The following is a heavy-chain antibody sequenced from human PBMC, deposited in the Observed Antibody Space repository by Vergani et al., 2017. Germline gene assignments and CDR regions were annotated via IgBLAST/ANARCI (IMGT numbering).Heavy chain of an antibody. CDR3: AAGPNDSSGLADY. CDR1: GYTFTSYA. CDR2: MNPNSGNT. Sequence: QVQLVQSWAEVKKPGASVKVSCKASGYTFTSYAINWVRQATGQGLEWMGWMNPNSGNTGYAQKFKGRVTMTRNTSISTAYMGLRSLRSEDTAVYYWAAGPNDSSGLADYGGQGTLVTVTS. J-gene: IGHJ4*02. D-gene: IGHD6-19*01. V-gene: IGHV1-8*01.